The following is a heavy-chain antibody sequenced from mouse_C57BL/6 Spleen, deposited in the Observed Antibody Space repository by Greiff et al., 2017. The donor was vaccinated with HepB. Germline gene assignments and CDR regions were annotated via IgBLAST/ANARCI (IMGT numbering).Heavy chain of an antibody. D-gene: IGHD2-1*01. Sequence: VQLQQPGAELVMPGASVKLSCKASGYTFTSYWMHWVKQRPGQGLEWIGEIDPSDSYTNYNQKFKGKSTLTVDKSSSTAYMQLSSLTSEDSAVYYCARKGPIYYGNYVDYWGQGTTLTVSS. J-gene: IGHJ2*01. CDR3: ARKGPIYYGNYVDY. CDR1: GYTFTSYW. V-gene: IGHV1-69*01. CDR2: IDPSDSYT.